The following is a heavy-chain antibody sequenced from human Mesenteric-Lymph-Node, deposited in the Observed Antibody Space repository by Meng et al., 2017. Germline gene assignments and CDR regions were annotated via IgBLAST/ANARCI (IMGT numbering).Heavy chain of an antibody. J-gene: IGHJ4*02. V-gene: IGHV6-1*01. D-gene: IGHD3-10*02. CDR3: ARDWGDVRGGFDF. Sequence: QEPLRHACPGRVKPSQTPSLTCSISGYSVSSNSAAWNWIRQSPSRGLEWLGRTYYRSKYYNDYALSVKSRITINPDTSKIQFSLQLSSVTPEDTAIYYCARDWGDVRGGFDFWGQGTLVTVSS. CDR1: GYSVSSNSAA. CDR2: TYYRSKYYN.